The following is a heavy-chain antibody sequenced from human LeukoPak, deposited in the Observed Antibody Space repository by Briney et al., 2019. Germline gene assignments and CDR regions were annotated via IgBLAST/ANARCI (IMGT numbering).Heavy chain of an antibody. CDR2: IIPIFGTA. D-gene: IGHD3-22*01. V-gene: IGHV1-69*05. CDR1: GGTFSSYA. J-gene: IGHJ4*02. Sequence: SVKASCKASGGTFSSYAISWVRQAPGQGLEWMGGIIPIFGTANYAQKFQSRVTITTDESTSTAYMELSSLRSEDTAVYYCATLGFSSGYYYYFDHWGQGTLVTVSS. CDR3: ATLGFSSGYYYYFDH.